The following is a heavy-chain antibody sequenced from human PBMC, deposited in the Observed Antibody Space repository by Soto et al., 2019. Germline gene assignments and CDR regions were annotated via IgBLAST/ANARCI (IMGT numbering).Heavy chain of an antibody. V-gene: IGHV4-39*01. CDR1: GGSISSSSYY. Sequence: SETLSLTCTVSGGSISSSSYYWGWIRQPPGKGLEWIGSTYDSGSTYYNPSLKSRVTISVDTSKNQFSLKLSSVTAADTAVYYCPRRHSPFRPSYYYDSSGTNWFDPWGQGTLVTVSS. J-gene: IGHJ5*02. CDR3: PRRHSPFRPSYYYDSSGTNWFDP. D-gene: IGHD3-22*01. CDR2: TYDSGST.